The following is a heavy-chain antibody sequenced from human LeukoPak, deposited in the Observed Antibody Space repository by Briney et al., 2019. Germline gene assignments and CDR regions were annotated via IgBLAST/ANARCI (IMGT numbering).Heavy chain of an antibody. CDR1: GYTFTSYD. CDR2: MNPNSGNT. J-gene: IGHJ5*02. D-gene: IGHD1-26*01. CDR3: ARVYSGSYSNWFDP. Sequence: ASVKVSCKASGYTFTSYDINWVRQATGQGLEWMGWMNPNSGNTGYAQKFQGRVTMTRNTSISTAYMELSSLRSADTAVYYCARVYSGSYSNWFDPWGQGTLVTVSS. V-gene: IGHV1-8*01.